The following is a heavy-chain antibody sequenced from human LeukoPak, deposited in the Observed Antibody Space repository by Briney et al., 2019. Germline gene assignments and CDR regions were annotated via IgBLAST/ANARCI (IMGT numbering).Heavy chain of an antibody. D-gene: IGHD6-19*01. Sequence: PRGSLRLSCAASGFIFSSHGMNWVRQAPGKGLEWVSAISGSGGSTYYADSVKGRYTMSRDNSKNTLYLKMHSLRAEDTAVYYWAKVQSSSGWYDCNYIDVWGKGTTVTVSS. CDR2: ISGSGGST. CDR3: AKVQSSSGWYDCNYIDV. J-gene: IGHJ6*03. CDR1: GFIFSSHG. V-gene: IGHV3-23*01.